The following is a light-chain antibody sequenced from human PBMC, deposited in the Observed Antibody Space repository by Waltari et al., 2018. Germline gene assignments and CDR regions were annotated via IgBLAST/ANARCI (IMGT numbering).Light chain of an antibody. CDR2: EAS. Sequence: QSALTQPASVSGSAGQSITISCTGTSSDVGTYNLVSWYQQHPGKAPKLMIYEASNRPSGVSHRFSGSNTGNTASLTISGLQAEDEAYYFCCSYAGGHTLVFGGGTKLTVL. CDR1: SSDVGTYNL. CDR3: CSYAGGHTLV. V-gene: IGLV2-23*02. J-gene: IGLJ3*02.